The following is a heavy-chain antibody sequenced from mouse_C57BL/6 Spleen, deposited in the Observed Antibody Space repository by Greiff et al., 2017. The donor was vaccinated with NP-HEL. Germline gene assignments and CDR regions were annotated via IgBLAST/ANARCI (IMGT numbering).Heavy chain of an antibody. CDR2: INYDGSST. J-gene: IGHJ4*01. V-gene: IGHV5-16*01. CDR1: GFTFSDYY. CDR3: ARSLLWGAMDY. Sequence: EVKVEESEGGLVQPGSSMKLSCTASGFTFSDYYMAWVRQVPEKGLEWVANINYDGSSTYYLDSLKSRFIISRDNAKNILYLQMSSLKSEDTATYYCARSLLWGAMDYWGQGTSVTVSS.